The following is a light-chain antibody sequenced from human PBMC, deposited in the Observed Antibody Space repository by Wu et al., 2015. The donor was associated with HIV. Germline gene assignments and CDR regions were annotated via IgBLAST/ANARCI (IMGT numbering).Light chain of an antibody. CDR2: ATS. J-gene: IGKJ5*01. V-gene: IGKV1-9*01. Sequence: DIQLTQSPSFLSASVGDRVTITCRASQGISTYLAWYQQKPGKAPKLLIYATSTLQSGVPSRFSGSGSGTEFTLTISSLQPEDFATYYCQQLNIYPTFGQGHDWRLN. CDR3: QQLNIYPT. CDR1: QGISTY.